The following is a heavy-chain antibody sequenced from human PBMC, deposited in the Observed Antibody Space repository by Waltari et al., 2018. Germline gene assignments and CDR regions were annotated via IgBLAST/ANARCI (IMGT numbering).Heavy chain of an antibody. CDR3: ARRSGSFLDH. V-gene: IGHV3-53*01. J-gene: IGHJ4*02. D-gene: IGHD1-26*01. CDR1: GLLLTSHT. Sequence: EVQLVESGGGLIQPGGSLRLSCAASGLLLTSHTMTWVRQAPGKGLEWVSLIDSGGDAYYTDSVMGRFIISRDISRNILYLQMNSLRVEDTAVYFCARRSGSFLDHWGQGTLVTVSS. CDR2: IDSGGDA.